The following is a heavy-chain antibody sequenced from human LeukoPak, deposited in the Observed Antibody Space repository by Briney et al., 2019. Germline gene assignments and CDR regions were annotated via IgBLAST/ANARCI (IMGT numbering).Heavy chain of an antibody. V-gene: IGHV5-51*01. D-gene: IGHD1-26*01. CDR2: IYPVDSDT. J-gene: IGHJ3*02. Sequence: KPGESLNFSGQGSGYSFTSYWIGWVRPMPPKGLEWIGIIYPVDSDTRYTPSFPCQVTISADKSISTAYLQCSPLTPPHTALHYRARDYGIVAATRGAFDIWGQGTMVTVSS. CDR1: GYSFTSYW. CDR3: ARDYGIVAATRGAFDI.